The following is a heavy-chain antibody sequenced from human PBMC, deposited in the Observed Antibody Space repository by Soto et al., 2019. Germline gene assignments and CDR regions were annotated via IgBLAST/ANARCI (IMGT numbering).Heavy chain of an antibody. CDR1: GASVSSYY. CDR3: ARTLQDYGMDV. J-gene: IGHJ6*02. V-gene: IGHV4-59*02. Sequence: SETLSLTCTVSGASVSSYYWSWIRQPPGKRLEWIGYIYKSGTINYQSSLKSRVTISVDTSKNQFSLKLSSVTAVDTAVYYCARTLQDYGMDVWGQGTTVTVSS. CDR2: IYKSGTI.